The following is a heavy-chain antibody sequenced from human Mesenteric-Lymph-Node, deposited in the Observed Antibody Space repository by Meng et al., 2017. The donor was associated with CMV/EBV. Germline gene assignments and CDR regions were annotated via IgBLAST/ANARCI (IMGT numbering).Heavy chain of an antibody. CDR2: IKQDGSET. V-gene: IGHV3-7*01. D-gene: IGHD6-19*01. CDR3: ASYSSTIPFDS. J-gene: IGHJ4*02. CDR1: GFTFINYA. Sequence: LSCKASGFTFINYAMSWVRQAPGKGLEWVANIKQDGSETYYMDSVKGRFTISRDNAKNSLYLQMNSLRAEDTAVYYCASYSSTIPFDSWGQGTLVTVSS.